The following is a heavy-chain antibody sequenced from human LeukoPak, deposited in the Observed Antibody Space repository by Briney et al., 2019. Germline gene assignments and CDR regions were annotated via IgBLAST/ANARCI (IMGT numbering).Heavy chain of an antibody. CDR1: GFTFSSYA. CDR3: ATGDGSIDY. V-gene: IGHV3-23*01. D-gene: IGHD7-27*01. J-gene: IGHJ4*02. Sequence: GGSLRLSCAASGFTFSSYAMSWVRQAPGKGLEWVSAISGSGDSIYFADSVKGRFTISRDNSKNTLYLQMNSLRAEDTAVYYCATGDGSIDYWGQGTLVTVSS. CDR2: ISGSGDSI.